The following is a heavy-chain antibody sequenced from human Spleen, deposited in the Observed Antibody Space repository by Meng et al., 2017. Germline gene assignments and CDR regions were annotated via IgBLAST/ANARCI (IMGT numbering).Heavy chain of an antibody. Sequence: QGQLVQSGAEVKKPGSSVKVSCRASGYTLTDYYMHWVRQAPGQGLEWMGRINPNSDGTNYAQKFQGRVTMTRDTSIRTAYIELSRLRSDDTAVYYCARGDYGDYLVYDYWGQGTLVTVSS. CDR1: GYTLTDYY. CDR2: INPNSDGT. V-gene: IGHV1-2*06. J-gene: IGHJ4*02. D-gene: IGHD4-17*01. CDR3: ARGDYGDYLVYDY.